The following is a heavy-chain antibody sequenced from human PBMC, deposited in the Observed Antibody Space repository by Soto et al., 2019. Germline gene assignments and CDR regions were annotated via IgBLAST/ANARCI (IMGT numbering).Heavy chain of an antibody. Sequence: QVQLQESGQGLVKPSQTLSLTCTVSGGSISSGDYYWSWIRQPPGKGLEWIGYIYYSGSTYYNPSLKSRVTISVDTSKNQFSLKLSSVTAADTAVYYCAREAPVLRFLEWLKRDYYYGMDVWGQGTTVTVSS. D-gene: IGHD3-3*01. CDR3: AREAPVLRFLEWLKRDYYYGMDV. CDR2: IYYSGST. V-gene: IGHV4-30-4*01. CDR1: GGSISSGDYY. J-gene: IGHJ6*02.